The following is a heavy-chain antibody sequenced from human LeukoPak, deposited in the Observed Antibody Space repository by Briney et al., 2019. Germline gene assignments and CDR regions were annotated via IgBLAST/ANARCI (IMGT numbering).Heavy chain of an antibody. J-gene: IGHJ4*02. V-gene: IGHV1-18*01. D-gene: IGHD3-22*01. CDR1: NYTFTSYG. Sequence: ASVKVSCKASNYTFTSYGISWVRQAPGQGLEWMAWINAYNGDTNYAQKLQGRVTLTTDTSTSTAYMELRSLRSDDTAVYYCARGRYYDSSGYYSDYWGQGTLVTVSS. CDR3: ARGRYYDSSGYYSDY. CDR2: INAYNGDT.